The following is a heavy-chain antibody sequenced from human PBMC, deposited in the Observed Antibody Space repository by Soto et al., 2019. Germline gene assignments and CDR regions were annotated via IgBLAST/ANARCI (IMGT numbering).Heavy chain of an antibody. CDR1: GYTFTSYG. J-gene: IGHJ5*02. D-gene: IGHD6-13*01. CDR2: ISAYNGNT. V-gene: IGHV1-18*01. CDR3: ARDHSRSEQQLVLGWFDP. Sequence: ASVKVSCKASGYTFTSYGISWVRQAPGQGLEWMGWISAYNGNTNYAQKLQGRVTMTTDTSTSTAYMELRSLRSDDTAVYYCARDHSRSEQQLVLGWFDPWGQGTLVTVSS.